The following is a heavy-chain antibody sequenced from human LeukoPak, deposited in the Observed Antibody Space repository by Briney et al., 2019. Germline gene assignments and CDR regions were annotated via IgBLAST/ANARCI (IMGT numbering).Heavy chain of an antibody. CDR3: GGGGGVGGSYRFSWFDP. CDR2: INPNSGGT. D-gene: IGHD3-16*02. CDR1: GYTFTGYY. V-gene: IGHV1-2*02. Sequence: GASVKVSCKASGYTFTGYYMHWVRQAPGQGLEWMGWINPNSGGTNYAQKFQGRVTMTRDTSISTAYMELSRLRSDDTAVYYWGGGGGVGGSYRFSWFDPWGQGTLVTVSS. J-gene: IGHJ5*02.